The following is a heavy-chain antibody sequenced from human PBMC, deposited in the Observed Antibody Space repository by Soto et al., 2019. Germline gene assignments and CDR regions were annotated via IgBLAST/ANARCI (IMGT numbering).Heavy chain of an antibody. V-gene: IGHV1-8*01. CDR2: MNPNSGNT. J-gene: IGHJ6*02. CDR1: GYTFTSYD. Sequence: QVQLVQSGAEVKKPGASVKVSCKASGYTFTSYDINWVRQATGQGLEWMGWMNPNSGNTGYAQKFQGRVTMTRNTSRSTAYMELSSLRSEDTAVYYCARWPDGYYYYGMDGWGQGTTVNVSS. CDR3: ARWPDGYYYYGMDG.